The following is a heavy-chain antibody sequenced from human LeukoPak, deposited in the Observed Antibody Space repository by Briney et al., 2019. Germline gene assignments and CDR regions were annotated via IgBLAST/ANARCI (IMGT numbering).Heavy chain of an antibody. Sequence: SETLSLTCTVSGGSISSYYWSWIRQPPGKGLEWIGYIYYSGSTNYNPSLKSRVTISVDTSKNQFSLKLSSVTAADTAGYYCARXSGXXYHQRGXFXYWGQGTXVTXS. CDR3: ARXSGXXYHQRGXFXY. D-gene: IGHD2-15*01. CDR1: GGSISSYY. CDR2: IYYSGST. J-gene: IGHJ4*02. V-gene: IGHV4-59*08.